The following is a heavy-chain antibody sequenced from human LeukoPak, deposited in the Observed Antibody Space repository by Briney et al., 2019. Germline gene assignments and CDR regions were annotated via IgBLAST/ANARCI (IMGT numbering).Heavy chain of an antibody. CDR2: ISSSSSYI. V-gene: IGHV3-21*01. J-gene: IGHJ4*02. Sequence: GGSLRLSCVASGFTFSSYSMNWVRQAPGKGLEWVSSISSSSSYIYYADSLKGRFTISRDNAKNSLYLQMNSLRAEDTAVYYCARDESSGWYDYWGQGTLVTVSS. D-gene: IGHD6-19*01. CDR3: ARDESSGWYDY. CDR1: GFTFSSYS.